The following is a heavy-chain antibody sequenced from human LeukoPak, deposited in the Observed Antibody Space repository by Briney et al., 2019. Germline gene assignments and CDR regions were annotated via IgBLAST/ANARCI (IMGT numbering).Heavy chain of an antibody. V-gene: IGHV3-23*01. CDR1: GFTFSSYA. CDR2: LSASGGST. CDR3: ANLDYYDYVWGSYRDAFDI. D-gene: IGHD3-16*02. J-gene: IGHJ3*02. Sequence: PGGSLRLSCAASGFTFSSYAMSWVRQAPGKGLEWVSALSASGGSTYYADSVKGRFTISRDNSKNTLYLQMNSLRAEDTAVYYCANLDYYDYVWGSYRDAFDIWGQGTMVTVSS.